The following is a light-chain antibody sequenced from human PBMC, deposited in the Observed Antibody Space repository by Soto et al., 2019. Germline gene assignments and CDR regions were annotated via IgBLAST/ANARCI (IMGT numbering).Light chain of an antibody. Sequence: EIVLTQAPGTLSLSPGESATLSCRASQSVSSSQVAWYQHKPGQAPRLIIYGASSRSTSIPGRFRGVGSETDFTLTISRLAPEDFAVYYCQQYDTAPHTFGPGTKLEIK. V-gene: IGKV3-20*01. J-gene: IGKJ2*01. CDR1: QSVSSSQ. CDR3: QQYDTAPHT. CDR2: GAS.